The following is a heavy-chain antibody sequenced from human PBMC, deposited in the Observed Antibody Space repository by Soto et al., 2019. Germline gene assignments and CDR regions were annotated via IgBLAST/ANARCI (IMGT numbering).Heavy chain of an antibody. J-gene: IGHJ5*02. CDR3: APRPLAGAVRPWFDP. CDR1: GLSITDSEMG. Sequence: QVTLKESGPVLVKPTETLTLRCTVSGLSITDSEMGVSWIRQPPGQPLEWLAHIDSSGEKSYRTFLKSRLANPKDTSKSPIGLTMTNIDPGDTATFYCAPRPLAGAVRPWFDPWGQGIPVTVSS. D-gene: IGHD1-1*01. V-gene: IGHV2-26*01. CDR2: IDSSGEK.